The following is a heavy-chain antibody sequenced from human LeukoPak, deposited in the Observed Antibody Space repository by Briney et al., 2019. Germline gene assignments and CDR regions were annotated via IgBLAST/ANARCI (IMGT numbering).Heavy chain of an antibody. Sequence: GASVKVSCKASGYTFTSYYMHWVRQAPGQGLEWMGWINPDSGGTNFAQKFQGRVTMTRDTPISTAYMELSRLRSDDTAVYYCGRDFRDSLDYWGQGTLVTVSS. CDR2: INPDSGGT. V-gene: IGHV1-2*02. CDR3: GRDFRDSLDY. J-gene: IGHJ4*02. CDR1: GYTFTSYY.